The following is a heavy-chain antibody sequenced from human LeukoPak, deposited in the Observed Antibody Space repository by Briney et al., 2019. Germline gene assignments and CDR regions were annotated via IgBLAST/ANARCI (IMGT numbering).Heavy chain of an antibody. J-gene: IGHJ3*02. CDR3: ASSARRFLEWSNDAVDI. Sequence: ASVKVSCKASGYTFTSYDINWLRQATGQGLEWMGWMNPNSGNTGYAQKFQGRVTMTRNTSISTAYMELSSLRSEDTAVYYCASSARRFLEWSNDAVDIWGQGTMVTVSS. V-gene: IGHV1-8*01. CDR1: GYTFTSYD. CDR2: MNPNSGNT. D-gene: IGHD3-3*01.